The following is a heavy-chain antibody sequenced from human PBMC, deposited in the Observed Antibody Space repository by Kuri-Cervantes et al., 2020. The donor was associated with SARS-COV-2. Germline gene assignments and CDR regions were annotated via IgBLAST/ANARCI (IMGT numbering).Heavy chain of an antibody. Sequence: GGSLRLSCAASGFTFSSYNMNWVRQAPGKGLEWVSFISSSSNYIYYADSLKGRFTISRDNAKNSLYLQMNSPRAEDTAVYYCARDGSRYSTSSFNYYYYMDVWGKGTTVTVSS. V-gene: IGHV3-21*01. CDR3: ARDGSRYSTSSFNYYYYMDV. J-gene: IGHJ6*03. D-gene: IGHD6-6*01. CDR1: GFTFSSYN. CDR2: ISSSSNYI.